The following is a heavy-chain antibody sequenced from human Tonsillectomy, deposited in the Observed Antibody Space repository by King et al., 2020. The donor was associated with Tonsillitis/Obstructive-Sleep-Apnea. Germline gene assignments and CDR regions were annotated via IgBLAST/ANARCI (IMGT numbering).Heavy chain of an antibody. Sequence: VQLQQWGAGLLKPSETLSLTCGVYGGSFSGYYWSWIRQPPGKGLEWIGEINHSGSTNYNPSLKSRVTISVDTSKNQFSLRLSSVTAADTAVYYRATDEYGDYGFDYWGQGTLVTVSS. V-gene: IGHV4-34*01. CDR2: INHSGST. CDR3: ATDEYGDYGFDY. D-gene: IGHD4-17*01. J-gene: IGHJ4*02. CDR1: GGSFSGYY.